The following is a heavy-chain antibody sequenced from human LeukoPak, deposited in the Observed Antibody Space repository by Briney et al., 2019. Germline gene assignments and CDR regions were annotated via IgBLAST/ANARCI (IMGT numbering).Heavy chain of an antibody. CDR3: AKDPRPVVPATHFDY. CDR2: ISGSDDST. Sequence: PGGSLRLSCAASGFTFSSYAMSWVRQAPGKGLEWVSLISGSDDSTYYADSVKGRFPISRDNSKNTLYLQMNSLRAEDTAVYYCAKDPRPVVPATHFDYWGQGTLVTVSS. D-gene: IGHD2-2*01. V-gene: IGHV3-23*01. CDR1: GFTFSSYA. J-gene: IGHJ4*02.